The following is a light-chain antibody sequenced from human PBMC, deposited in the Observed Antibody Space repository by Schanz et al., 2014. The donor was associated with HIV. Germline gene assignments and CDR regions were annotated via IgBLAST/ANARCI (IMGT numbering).Light chain of an antibody. V-gene: IGKV3-11*01. CDR3: QQGGSWPLT. CDR2: GAS. J-gene: IGKJ4*01. Sequence: TVLTQSPGSLSLSPGERATLSCRASQSVSNGYLAWYQQRPGQSPRLLIYGASKRASGIPPRFSASGSGTDFSLTISSLEPEDFALYYCQQGGSWPLTFGGGTTVEIK. CDR1: QSVSNGY.